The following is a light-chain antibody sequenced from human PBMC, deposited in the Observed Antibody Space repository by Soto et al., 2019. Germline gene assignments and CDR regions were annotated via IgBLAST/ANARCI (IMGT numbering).Light chain of an antibody. CDR2: WAS. J-gene: IGKJ1*01. V-gene: IGKV4-1*01. Sequence: DIVMTQSPESLAVSLGERATINCKSSQSVLHSSNNKNYLAWYQQKAGQPPKLLIYWASTRESGVPDRFSGGGSGTDFTLTISSLQAEDVAVYYCQQYYSARTFGQGTKVDI. CDR3: QQYYSART. CDR1: QSVLHSSNNKNY.